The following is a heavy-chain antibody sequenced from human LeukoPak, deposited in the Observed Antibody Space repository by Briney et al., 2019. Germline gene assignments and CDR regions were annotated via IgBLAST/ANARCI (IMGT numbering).Heavy chain of an antibody. D-gene: IGHD6-19*01. CDR3: ARAPPWSSGWYNWYFDL. J-gene: IGHJ2*01. CDR2: IYYSGST. CDR1: GGSISSYY. Sequence: PSETLSLTCTVSGGSISSYYWSWIRQPPGKGLEWIGYIYYSGSTNYNPSLKSRVTISVDTSKNQFSLKLSSVTAADTAVYCCARAPPWSSGWYNWYFDLWGRGTLVTVSS. V-gene: IGHV4-59*01.